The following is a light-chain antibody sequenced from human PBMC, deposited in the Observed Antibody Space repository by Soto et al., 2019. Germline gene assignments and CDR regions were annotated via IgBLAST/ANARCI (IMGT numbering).Light chain of an antibody. CDR1: QSFRGL. J-gene: IGKJ5*01. CDR2: DAY. CDR3: QQRHMWPIT. V-gene: IGKV3-11*01. Sequence: EVVLTQSPVTLSLSPGERATLSCRASQSFRGLLAWYQQKPGQAPRLLIYDAYNRATGIPPRFSGSGSETDCTLTISSLGPEDSAVYYCQQRHMWPITFGQGTRLEIK.